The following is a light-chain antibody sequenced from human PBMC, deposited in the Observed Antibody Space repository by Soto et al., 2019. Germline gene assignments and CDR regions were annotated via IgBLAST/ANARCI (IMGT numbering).Light chain of an antibody. J-gene: IGKJ5*01. CDR2: GVS. CDR1: QTVSSSY. CDR3: QQYGGTPPIT. V-gene: IGKV3-20*01. Sequence: EIVLTQSPGTLSLSPGERATLSCRASQTVSSSYLAWYQQKPGQAPRLLIYGVSSRAPGIPDRFRGSGSGTEFTLTISSLQSEDFAVYYCQQYGGTPPITFGQGTRLEI.